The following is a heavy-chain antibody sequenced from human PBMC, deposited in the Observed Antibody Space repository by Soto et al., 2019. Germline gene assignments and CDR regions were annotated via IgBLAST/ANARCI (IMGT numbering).Heavy chain of an antibody. CDR1: GGSFSGYY. CDR2: INHSGIT. CDR3: ARGRRQLASGWFHP. D-gene: IGHD6-6*01. Sequence: SETLSLTCAVYGGSFSGYYWSWIRQPPGKGLEWIGEINHSGITNYNPSLKSRVTISVDTSKNQFSLKLSSVTAADTAVYYCARGRRQLASGWFHPCGKGTLVTVSS. V-gene: IGHV4-34*01. J-gene: IGHJ5*02.